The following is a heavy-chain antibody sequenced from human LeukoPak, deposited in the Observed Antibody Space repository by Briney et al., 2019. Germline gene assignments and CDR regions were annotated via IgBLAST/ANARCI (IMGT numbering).Heavy chain of an antibody. V-gene: IGHV4-31*03. CDR3: ARARHSSSWYFDY. CDR1: GGSISSGGYY. Sequence: SETLSLTCTVSGGSISSGGYYWSWVRQHPGKGLEWIVYIYYSGSTYYNPSLKSRFTISVDTSKNQFSLKLSSVTAADTAVYYCARARHSSSWYFDYWGQGTLVTVPS. J-gene: IGHJ4*02. CDR2: IYYSGST. D-gene: IGHD6-13*01.